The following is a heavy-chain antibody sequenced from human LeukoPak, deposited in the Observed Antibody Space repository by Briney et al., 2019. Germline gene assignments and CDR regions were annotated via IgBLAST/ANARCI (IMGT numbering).Heavy chain of an antibody. CDR2: IIPIFGTA. D-gene: IGHD5-24*01. CDR3: ARGGGRRWLNYYYYYYMDA. J-gene: IGHJ6*03. CDR1: GGTFSSYA. Sequence: ASVKVSCKASGGTFSSYAISWVRQAPGQGLEWMGGIIPIFGTANYAQKFQSRVTITTDESTSTAYMELSSLRSQDTAVYYCARGGGRRWLNYYYYYYMDAWGKRTTVTVSS. V-gene: IGHV1-69*05.